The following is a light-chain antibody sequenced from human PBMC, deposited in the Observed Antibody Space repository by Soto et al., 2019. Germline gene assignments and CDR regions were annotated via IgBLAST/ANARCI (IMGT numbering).Light chain of an antibody. CDR3: QQYNSYPYT. CDR2: KAS. J-gene: IGKJ2*01. CDR1: QSISSW. V-gene: IGKV1-5*03. Sequence: DIQMTQSPSTLSASVGDRVTITCRASQSISSWLAWYQQKPGKAPKLLIYKASSLESGAPSRFSGSGSGTEFTLTISSLQPDDLATYYCQQYNSYPYTFSQGTKLEIK.